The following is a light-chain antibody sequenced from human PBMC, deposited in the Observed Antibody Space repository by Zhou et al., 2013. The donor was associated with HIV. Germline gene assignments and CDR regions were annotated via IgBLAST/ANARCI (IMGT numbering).Light chain of an antibody. J-gene: IGKJ4*01. Sequence: DIQMTQSPSSLSASVGDKVTITCRASRSISTHLSWYQHKPGKVPKLLIYAATILQSGVPSRFSGSGSGTDFSLTVSGLHIEDFATYYCEQSYTPPHTFGGGTKVEV. CDR2: AAT. V-gene: IGKV1-39*01. CDR1: RSISTH. CDR3: EQSYTPPHT.